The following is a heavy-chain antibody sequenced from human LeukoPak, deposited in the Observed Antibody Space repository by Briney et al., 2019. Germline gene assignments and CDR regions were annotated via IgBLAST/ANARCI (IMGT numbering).Heavy chain of an antibody. Sequence: SETLSLTCAVYGGSFSGYYWSWIRQPPGKGLEWIGEINHSGSTNYNPSLKSRVTISVDTSKNQFSLKLSAVTAADTAVYYCARGSKQGGSSYGKGWFDPWGQGTLVTVSS. D-gene: IGHD5-18*01. J-gene: IGHJ5*02. V-gene: IGHV4-34*01. CDR3: ARGSKQGGSSYGKGWFDP. CDR2: INHSGST. CDR1: GGSFSGYY.